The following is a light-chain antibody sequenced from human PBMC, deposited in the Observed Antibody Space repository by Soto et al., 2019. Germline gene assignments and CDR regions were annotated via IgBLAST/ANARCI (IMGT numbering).Light chain of an antibody. Sequence: SSELTQPPSVSVAPGQTARLTCGGANIGSKSVHWYQQKSGQAPVLVVFDDSDRPSGIPERFSGSNSGNTATLTISRVEAGDEADYYCQVWDGSSDQWVFGGGTQLTVL. CDR1: NIGSKS. V-gene: IGLV3-21*02. J-gene: IGLJ3*02. CDR3: QVWDGSSDQWV. CDR2: DDS.